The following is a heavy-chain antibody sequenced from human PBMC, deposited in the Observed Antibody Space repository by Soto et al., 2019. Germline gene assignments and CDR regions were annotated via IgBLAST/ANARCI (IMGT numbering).Heavy chain of an antibody. Sequence: RCLTCTVSGGSISNGGYSWSWIRQHPGKGLEWIGYIYYSGSTYYNPSLKSRVTISVDTSKNQFSLKLSSVTAADTAVYYCARDLVTNYYDSSGPYSAYFDYWGQGTLVTVSS. D-gene: IGHD3-22*01. J-gene: IGHJ4*02. CDR2: IYYSGST. CDR3: ARDLVTNYYDSSGPYSAYFDY. V-gene: IGHV4-31*03. CDR1: GGSISNGGYS.